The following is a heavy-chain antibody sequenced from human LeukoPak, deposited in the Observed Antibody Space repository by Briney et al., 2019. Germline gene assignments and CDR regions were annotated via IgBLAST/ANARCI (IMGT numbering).Heavy chain of an antibody. CDR1: GGSISSGGYY. Sequence: SQTLSLTCTVSGGSISSGGYYWSWIRQHPGKGPEWIGYIYYSGSTYYNPSLKSRVTISVDTSKNQFSLKLSSVTAADTAVYYCARERYFCSSTSCNNWFDPWGQGTLVTVSS. CDR3: ARERYFCSSTSCNNWFDP. D-gene: IGHD2-2*01. CDR2: IYYSGST. V-gene: IGHV4-31*03. J-gene: IGHJ5*02.